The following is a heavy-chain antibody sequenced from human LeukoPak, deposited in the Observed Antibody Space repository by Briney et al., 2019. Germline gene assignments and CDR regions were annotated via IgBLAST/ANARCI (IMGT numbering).Heavy chain of an antibody. Sequence: GGSLRLSCAASGFTFSSYWMRWVRQARGKGLGWVANIKQDGSEKYYVDSVKGRFTISRDNAKNSLYLQMNSLRAEDTAVYYCARGGRYFDWSLDYWGQGTLVTVSS. CDR3: ARGGRYFDWSLDY. V-gene: IGHV3-7*01. D-gene: IGHD3-9*01. J-gene: IGHJ4*02. CDR2: IKQDGSEK. CDR1: GFTFSSYW.